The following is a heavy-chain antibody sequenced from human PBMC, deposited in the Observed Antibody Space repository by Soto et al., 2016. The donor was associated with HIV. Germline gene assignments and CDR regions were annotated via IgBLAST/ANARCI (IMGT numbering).Heavy chain of an antibody. Sequence: EVRLVESGGVVVQPGDSLRLSCATSGFTFDDFAMHWVRQSPGKGLEWVSLISWDGSATYYADSVKGRFSVSRDNSDNTLYLQMTSLRLDDTALYYCAKAVQRVFSGVWDVWGKGTTVIVSS. CDR1: GFTFDDFA. CDR2: ISWDGSAT. J-gene: IGHJ6*04. CDR3: AKAVQRVFSGVWDV. D-gene: IGHD3-10*01. V-gene: IGHV3-43D*04.